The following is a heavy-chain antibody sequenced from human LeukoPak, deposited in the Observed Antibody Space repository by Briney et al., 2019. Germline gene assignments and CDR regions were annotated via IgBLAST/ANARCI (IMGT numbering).Heavy chain of an antibody. Sequence: SETLSLTCTVSGDSTSSYYWSWIRQPPGKGLEWIGYIYYSGSTNYNPSLRSRVTISVDTSKSQFSLNLSSVTAADTAVYYCARASDYGDHGGHYYYYGVDVWGQGTTVTVSS. J-gene: IGHJ6*02. CDR1: GDSTSSYY. CDR2: IYYSGST. CDR3: ARASDYGDHGGHYYYYGVDV. V-gene: IGHV4-59*01. D-gene: IGHD4-17*01.